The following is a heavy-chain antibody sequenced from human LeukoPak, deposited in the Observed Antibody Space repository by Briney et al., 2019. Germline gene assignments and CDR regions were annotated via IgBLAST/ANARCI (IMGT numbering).Heavy chain of an antibody. J-gene: IGHJ5*02. V-gene: IGHV4-34*01. Sequence: KPSETLSLTCAVYGGSFSGYYWSWIRQPPGKGLEWIGEINHSGSTNYNPSLKSRVTISVDTSKNQFSLKLSSVTAADTAVYYCARGGSVDIVVVPAAISIVNWFDPWGQGTLVTVSS. CDR1: GGSFSGYY. CDR2: INHSGST. D-gene: IGHD2-2*02. CDR3: ARGGSVDIVVVPAAISIVNWFDP.